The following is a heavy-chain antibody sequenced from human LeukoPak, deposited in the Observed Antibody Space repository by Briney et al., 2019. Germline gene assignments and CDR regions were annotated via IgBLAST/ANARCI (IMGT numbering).Heavy chain of an antibody. J-gene: IGHJ4*02. CDR3: TRGAGWLIDY. D-gene: IGHD3-16*01. Sequence: SETLSLTCTVSGGSISDSYWSWIRQPPGKGLEWIGKIHDSGITNYNPSLKSRVTFSVDTSKNQFSLKLNSLTTADTAVYYCTRGAGWLIDYWGQGILVTVSS. CDR2: IHDSGIT. V-gene: IGHV4-59*01. CDR1: GGSISDSY.